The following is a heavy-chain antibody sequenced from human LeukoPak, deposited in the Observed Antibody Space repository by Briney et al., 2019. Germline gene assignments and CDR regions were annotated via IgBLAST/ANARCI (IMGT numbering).Heavy chain of an antibody. CDR2: INPNSGGT. CDR1: GYTFTGYY. D-gene: IGHD3-9*01. J-gene: IGHJ4*02. V-gene: IGHV1-2*06. Sequence: ASVKVSCKASGYTFTGYYMHWVRQAPGQGLEWMGRINPNSGGTNYAQKFQGRVTMTRDTSISTAYMELSRLRSDDTAMYYCARVNNYDMLSSFDYWGQGTLVTVSS. CDR3: ARVNNYDMLSSFDY.